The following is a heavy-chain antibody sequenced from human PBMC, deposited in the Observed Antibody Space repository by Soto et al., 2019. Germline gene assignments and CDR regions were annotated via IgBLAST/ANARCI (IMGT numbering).Heavy chain of an antibody. Sequence: QVNLQQWGAGLLKPSETLSLTCGVYGGSLRGSYWSWIRPPPGKALVWLGKVTHSGSTTFNPSLKTRVSVSVDTSDNHFSLTLTSVTAAVTAVYYCARCHIPGYGRVPDYFDSWGQGTLVTVSS. D-gene: IGHD3-16*01. CDR2: VTHSGST. J-gene: IGHJ4*02. CDR3: ARCHIPGYGRVPDYFDS. CDR1: GGSLRGSY. V-gene: IGHV4-34*02.